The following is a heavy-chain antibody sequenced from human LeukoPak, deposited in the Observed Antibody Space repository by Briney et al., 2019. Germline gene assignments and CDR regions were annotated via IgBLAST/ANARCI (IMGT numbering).Heavy chain of an antibody. CDR3: ARSDTAMVYFDY. CDR2: MNPNSGNT. CDR1: GYTFTSYD. Sequence: AASVKVSCKASGYTFTSYDINWVRQATGQGLKWMGWMNPNSGNTGYAQKFQGRVTMTRNTSISTAYMELSSLRSEDTAVYYCARSDTAMVYFDYWGQGTLVTVSS. D-gene: IGHD5-18*01. V-gene: IGHV1-8*01. J-gene: IGHJ4*02.